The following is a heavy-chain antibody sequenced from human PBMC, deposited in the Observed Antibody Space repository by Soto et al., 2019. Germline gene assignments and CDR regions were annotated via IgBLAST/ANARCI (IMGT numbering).Heavy chain of an antibody. CDR1: GFTFSSYG. CDR2: IWYDGSNK. Sequence: GESLKISCAASGFTFSSYGMHWVRQAPGKGLEWVAVIWYDGSNKYYADSVKGRFTISRDNSKNTLYLQMNSLRAEDTAVYYCARCSPDCYDYYGMDVWGQGTTVTVSS. CDR3: ARCSPDCYDYYGMDV. V-gene: IGHV3-33*01. J-gene: IGHJ6*02. D-gene: IGHD3-10*02.